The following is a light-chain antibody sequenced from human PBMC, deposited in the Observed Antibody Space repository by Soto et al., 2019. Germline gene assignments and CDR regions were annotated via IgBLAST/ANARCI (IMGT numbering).Light chain of an antibody. CDR2: EVS. CDR1: SSDVGGYNY. CDR3: SSYTSTSTLV. Sequence: QSALTQPASVSGSPGQSITISCTGTSSDVGGYNYVSWYQQYPGKAPKLMIYEVSNRPSGVSNRFSGSKSGSTASLTISGLQAEDEADYYCSSYTSTSTLVFGGGTKVTVL. V-gene: IGLV2-14*01. J-gene: IGLJ3*02.